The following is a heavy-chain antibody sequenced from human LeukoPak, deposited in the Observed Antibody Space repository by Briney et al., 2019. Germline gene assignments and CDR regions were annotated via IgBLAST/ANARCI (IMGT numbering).Heavy chain of an antibody. D-gene: IGHD6-19*01. CDR2: IYHSGST. J-gene: IGHJ4*02. CDR3: ARDRRAVAGPSFDY. Sequence: SETLSLTCTVSGDSISSESYFWSWIRQPPGKGLEWIGSIYHSGSTYYNPSLKSRVTISEDTSKNQFSLKLSSVTAAETAVYYCARDRRAVAGPSFDYWGQGTLVTVSS. CDR1: GDSISSESYF. V-gene: IGHV4-38-2*02.